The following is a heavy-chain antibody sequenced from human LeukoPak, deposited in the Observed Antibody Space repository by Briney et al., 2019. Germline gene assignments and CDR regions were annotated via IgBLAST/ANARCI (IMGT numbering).Heavy chain of an antibody. CDR3: ARTLRLGTPRAFDI. V-gene: IGHV3-21*04. CDR2: INNNGRNT. CDR1: GFRFSDYS. Sequence: GGSLRLSCAASGFRFSDYSITWVRQAPGKGLDWVSSINNNGRNTYYADSVKGRFTISRDNAKNSLYLQMNSLRAEDTALYYCARTLRLGTPRAFDIWGRGTMVTVSS. J-gene: IGHJ3*02. D-gene: IGHD1-14*01.